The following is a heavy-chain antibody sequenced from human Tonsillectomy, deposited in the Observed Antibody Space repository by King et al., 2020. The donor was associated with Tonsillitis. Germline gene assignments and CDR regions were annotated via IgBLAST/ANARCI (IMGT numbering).Heavy chain of an antibody. J-gene: IGHJ4*02. CDR3: ARGPVVAATYCDY. CDR2: IIPIFDTT. D-gene: IGHD2-15*01. Sequence: VQLVESGAEVKKPGSSVKVSCKASGGTLSSCAISWVRQAPGHGLEWMGGIIPIFDTTDYAQKFQGRVTITADESTATAYMELSSLRSEDTAVYYCARGPVVAATYCDYWGQGTLVTVAS. CDR1: GGTLSSCA. V-gene: IGHV1-69*01.